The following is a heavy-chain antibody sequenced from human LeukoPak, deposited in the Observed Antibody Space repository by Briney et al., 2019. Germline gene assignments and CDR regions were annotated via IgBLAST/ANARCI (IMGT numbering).Heavy chain of an antibody. CDR3: AKDAFTYYYDSSGYLGY. CDR1: GFTFDDYA. V-gene: IGHV3-43*02. CDR2: ISGDGGST. Sequence: GGSLRLSCAASGFTFDDYAMHWVRQAPGKGLEWVSLISGDGGSTYYADSVKGRFTISRDNGKNSLYLQMNSLRTEDTALYYCAKDAFTYYYDSSGYLGYWGQGTLVTVSS. D-gene: IGHD3-22*01. J-gene: IGHJ4*02.